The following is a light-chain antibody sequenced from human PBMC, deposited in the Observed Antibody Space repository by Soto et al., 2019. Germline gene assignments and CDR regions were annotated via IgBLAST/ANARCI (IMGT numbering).Light chain of an antibody. Sequence: EIVMTQSPATLSVSPGERAILSCRASQSVTSNLAWYQQKPGQAPRLLMYGASTRATGIPARFSGSGSGTEFTLTVSSLQSEDFAVYYCQQYHNWPPITFGQGTRLEIK. V-gene: IGKV3-15*01. CDR2: GAS. CDR1: QSVTSN. CDR3: QQYHNWPPIT. J-gene: IGKJ5*01.